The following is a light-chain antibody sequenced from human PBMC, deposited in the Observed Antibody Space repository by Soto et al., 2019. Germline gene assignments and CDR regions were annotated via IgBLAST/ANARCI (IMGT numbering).Light chain of an antibody. V-gene: IGLV2-14*01. J-gene: IGLJ2*01. CDR1: SSDVGYYIF. CDR2: GDN. CDR3: ATWDDSLNAVV. Sequence: QSALTQPASVSGSPGQSITISCTGSSSDVGYYIFVSWYQQHPGKAPKLLIYGDNQRPSGVPDRFSGSKSGTSASLAISGLQSEDEAGYYCATWDDSLNAVVFGGGTKVTVL.